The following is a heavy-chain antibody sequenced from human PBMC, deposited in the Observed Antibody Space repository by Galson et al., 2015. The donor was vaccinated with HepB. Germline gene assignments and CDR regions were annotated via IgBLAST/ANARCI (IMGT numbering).Heavy chain of an antibody. CDR3: ARGHGDGCCRDV. V-gene: IGHV3-30*14. CDR1: GFAFSSYA. Sequence: SLRLSCAASGFAFSSYAMHWVRQAPGKGLEWVAVISYDGSNKYYADSVKGRFTISRDNAKNTMYLQMNSLRAEDTAVYYCARGHGDGCCRDVCGQGTTVTVSS. J-gene: IGHJ6*02. D-gene: IGHD4-17*01. CDR2: ISYDGSNK.